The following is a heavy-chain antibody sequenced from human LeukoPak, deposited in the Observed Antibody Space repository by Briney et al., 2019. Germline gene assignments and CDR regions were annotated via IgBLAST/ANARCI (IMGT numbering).Heavy chain of an antibody. V-gene: IGHV1-18*01. J-gene: IGHJ4*02. Sequence: ASVKVSCKASGYSFSNFALSWLRQAPGQGLEWLAWGSTYNSDTKYSQKFQGRLTLTTDASTTTAYMELTGLRYDDTAIYYCAREWRMVATGWDTWGQGTLVTVSS. D-gene: IGHD3-10*01. CDR2: GSTYNSDT. CDR1: GYSFSNFA. CDR3: AREWRMVATGWDT.